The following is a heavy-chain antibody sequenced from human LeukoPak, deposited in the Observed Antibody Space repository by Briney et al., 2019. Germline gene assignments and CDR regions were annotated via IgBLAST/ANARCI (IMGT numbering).Heavy chain of an antibody. Sequence: SETLSLTCTVSGGSISSSSYYWGWIRQPPGKGLEWIGSIYYSGSTYYNPSLKSRVTISVDTSKNQFSLKLSSVTAADTAVYYCARGGTMIVVPTFDPWGQGTLVTVSS. CDR2: IYYSGST. CDR1: GGSISSSSYY. D-gene: IGHD3-22*01. J-gene: IGHJ5*02. CDR3: ARGGTMIVVPTFDP. V-gene: IGHV4-39*01.